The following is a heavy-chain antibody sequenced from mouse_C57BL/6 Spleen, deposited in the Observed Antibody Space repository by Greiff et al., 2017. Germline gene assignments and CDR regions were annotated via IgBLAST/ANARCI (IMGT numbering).Heavy chain of an antibody. V-gene: IGHV5-6*01. CDR2: ISSGGSYT. Sequence: EVKLVESGGDLVKPGGSLKLSCAASGFTFSSYGMSWVRQTPDKRLEWVATISSGGSYTYYPDSVKGRFTISRDNAKNTLYLQMSSLKSEDTAMYYCARDYGSSLWGQGTLVTVSA. CDR1: GFTFSSYG. J-gene: IGHJ3*02. D-gene: IGHD1-1*01. CDR3: ARDYGSSL.